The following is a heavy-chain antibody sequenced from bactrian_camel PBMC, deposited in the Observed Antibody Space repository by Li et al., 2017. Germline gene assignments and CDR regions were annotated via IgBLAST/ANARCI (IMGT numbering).Heavy chain of an antibody. J-gene: IGHJ4*01. CDR2: VNSRSIT. V-gene: IGHV3S53*01. Sequence: HVQLVESGGGSVQAGGSLRLSCTATGDGTDSRNMGWFRQVSGKEREGVASVNSRSITDYPKSVKGRFTISRDNARNTVDLQMNNLVIEDTAMYYCLVGFDYWGQGTQVTVS. D-gene: IGHD6*01. CDR1: GDGTDSRN. CDR3: LVGFDY.